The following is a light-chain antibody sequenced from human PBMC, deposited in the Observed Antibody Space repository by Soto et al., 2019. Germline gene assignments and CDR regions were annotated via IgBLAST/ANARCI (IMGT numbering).Light chain of an antibody. Sequence: EIVLTQSPATLSLSPGERATLSCRTSQSVSGFLAWYQQKPGQAPRLLIYDASNRAAVIPARFSGSGSGTDFTLTISSLEPEDFAVYYCQQRSNWLFGPGTKVDFK. CDR3: QQRSNWL. J-gene: IGKJ3*01. V-gene: IGKV3-11*01. CDR1: QSVSGF. CDR2: DAS.